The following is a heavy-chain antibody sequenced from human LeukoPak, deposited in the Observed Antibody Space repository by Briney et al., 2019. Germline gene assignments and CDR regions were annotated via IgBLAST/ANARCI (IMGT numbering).Heavy chain of an antibody. CDR2: ISSGSTI. V-gene: IGHV3-48*03. CDR3: ARESIAVAGAPFDY. Sequence: GGSLRLSCAASGFTFSSYEMNWVRQAPGKGLEGVSYISSGSTIYDADSVKGRFTISRDNAKNSLYLQMSRLRAEDTAVYYCARESIAVAGAPFDYWGQGTLVTVSS. D-gene: IGHD6-19*01. J-gene: IGHJ4*02. CDR1: GFTFSSYE.